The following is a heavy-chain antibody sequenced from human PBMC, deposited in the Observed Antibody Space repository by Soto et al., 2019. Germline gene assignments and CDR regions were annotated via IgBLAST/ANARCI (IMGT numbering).Heavy chain of an antibody. CDR1: GFTFSSYS. D-gene: IGHD2-2*01. CDR3: ARADIVVVPAVDY. Sequence: GGSLRLSCAASGFTFSSYSMNWVRQAPGKGLEWVSYISSSSSTIYYADSVKGRFTISRDNAKNSLYLQMNSLRAEDTAVYYCARADIVVVPAVDYWGQGTLVTVSS. V-gene: IGHV3-48*01. CDR2: ISSSSSTI. J-gene: IGHJ4*02.